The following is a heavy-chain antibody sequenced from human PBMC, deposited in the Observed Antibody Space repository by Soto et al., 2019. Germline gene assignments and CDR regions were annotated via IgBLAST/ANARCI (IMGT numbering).Heavy chain of an antibody. CDR1: GFTFSSSA. CDR2: ISYDGSNK. CDR3: ARDQGGAYGDSVYYFDY. V-gene: IGHV3-30-3*01. D-gene: IGHD4-17*01. J-gene: IGHJ4*02. Sequence: LSLSCAASGFTFSSSAIHWVRQAPGTGLEWVAVISYDGSNKYYADSVKGRFTISRDNSKNTLYLQMNSLRAEDTAVYYCARDQGGAYGDSVYYFDYWGQGTLVTVSS.